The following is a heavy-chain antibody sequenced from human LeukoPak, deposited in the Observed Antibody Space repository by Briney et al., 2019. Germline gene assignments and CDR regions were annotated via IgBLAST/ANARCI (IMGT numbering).Heavy chain of an antibody. CDR3: ARGGGSGYSYG. V-gene: IGHV4-59*01. J-gene: IGHJ4*02. CDR2: IYYSGST. CDR1: GGSISSYY. D-gene: IGHD5-18*01. Sequence: PSETLSLTYTVSGGSISSYYWSWIRQPPGKGLEWIGYIYYSGSTNYNPSLKSRVTLSVDTSKNQFSLKLSSVTAADTAVYYCARGGGSGYSYGWGQGTLVTVSS.